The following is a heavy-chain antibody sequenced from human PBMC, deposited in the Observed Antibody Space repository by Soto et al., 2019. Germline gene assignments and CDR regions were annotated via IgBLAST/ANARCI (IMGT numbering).Heavy chain of an antibody. V-gene: IGHV3-48*01. J-gene: IGHJ6*02. Sequence: EVQLVESGGGLVQPGGSLRLSCAASGFTCSSYSMNWVRQAPGKGLEWVSYISSSSSTIYYADTVKGRFTISRDNAKNSLYLQMNSRRAEDTAVYYCAVVTAANGHYGMDVWGQGTTVTVSS. CDR3: AVVTAANGHYGMDV. CDR2: ISSSSSTI. CDR1: GFTCSSYS. D-gene: IGHD2-2*01.